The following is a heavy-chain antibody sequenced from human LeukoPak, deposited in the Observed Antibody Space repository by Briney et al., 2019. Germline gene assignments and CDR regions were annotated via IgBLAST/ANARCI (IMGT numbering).Heavy chain of an antibody. J-gene: IGHJ6*02. Sequence: XGSLRLSCAASGFTVSSNYMSWVRQAPGKGLEWVSVIYSGGSTYYADSVKGRFTISRDNSKNTLYLQMNSLRAEDTAVYYCAREIVGATYRGYYYGMDVWGQGTTVTVSS. D-gene: IGHD1-26*01. CDR1: GFTVSSNY. CDR2: IYSGGST. CDR3: AREIVGATYRGYYYGMDV. V-gene: IGHV3-53*01.